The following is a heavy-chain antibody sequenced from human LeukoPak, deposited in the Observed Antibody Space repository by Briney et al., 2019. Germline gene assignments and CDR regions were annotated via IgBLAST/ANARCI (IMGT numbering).Heavy chain of an antibody. Sequence: GASVKVSCKASGYSFTGHYMHWVRQAPGQGLEWMGIINPSGGSTSYAQKFQGRVTMTRDMSTSTVYMELSSLRSEDTAVYYCARYGLRGSYYYMDVWGKGTTVTVSS. V-gene: IGHV1-46*01. D-gene: IGHD4-17*01. J-gene: IGHJ6*03. CDR2: INPSGGST. CDR3: ARYGLRGSYYYMDV. CDR1: GYSFTGHY.